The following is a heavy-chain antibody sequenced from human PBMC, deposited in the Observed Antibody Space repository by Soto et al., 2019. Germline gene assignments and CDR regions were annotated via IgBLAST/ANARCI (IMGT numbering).Heavy chain of an antibody. CDR2: VYYSGST. CDR1: SGSIGGGAYY. Sequence: PSETLSLTCTVSSGSIGGGAYYFSWIRQPPGKGLEWIGHVYYSGSTNYNPSLKSRVTISLDTSKDQFSLSLSCLPAADTAVYYCATSTGWPGFDFWGQGALVTVSS. CDR3: ATSTGWPGFDF. D-gene: IGHD6-19*01. V-gene: IGHV4-61*08. J-gene: IGHJ4*02.